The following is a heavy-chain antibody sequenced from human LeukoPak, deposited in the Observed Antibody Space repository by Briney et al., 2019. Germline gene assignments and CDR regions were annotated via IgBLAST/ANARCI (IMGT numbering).Heavy chain of an antibody. CDR3: ATLGDYCSSTSCYSGFDY. CDR2: IYPGDSDT. D-gene: IGHD2-2*01. CDR1: GYSFTSYW. J-gene: IGHJ4*02. V-gene: IGHV5-51*01. Sequence: GESLKISCKGSGYSFTSYWSGWVRQMPGKGLEWMGIIYPGDSDTRYSPSFQGQVTISADKSISTAYLQWSSLKASDTAMYYCATLGDYCSSTSCYSGFDYWGQGTLVTVSS.